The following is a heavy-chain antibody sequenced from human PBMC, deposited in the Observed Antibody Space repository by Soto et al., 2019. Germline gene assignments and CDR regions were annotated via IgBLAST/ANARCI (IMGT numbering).Heavy chain of an antibody. J-gene: IGHJ4*02. CDR1: GFNLSHPW. CDR2: IKSKTDGGTA. CDR3: TTGIYYDILTGYHNVAY. V-gene: IGHV3-15*01. Sequence: GGSLRLSCVASGFNLSHPWMTWVRQAAGKGLEWVGRIKSKTDGGTADYAAPVKGRATVSRDDSKNTVYLQMNSLKTEDTAVYYCTTGIYYDILTGYHNVAYWGQGALVTVSS. D-gene: IGHD3-9*01.